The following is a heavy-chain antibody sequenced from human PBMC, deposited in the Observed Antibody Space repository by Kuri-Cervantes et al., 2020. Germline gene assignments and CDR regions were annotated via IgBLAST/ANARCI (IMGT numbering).Heavy chain of an antibody. CDR1: GGTFSSYA. D-gene: IGHD6-19*01. V-gene: IGHV1-69*05. CDR3: ARSEDSSGCLLDY. J-gene: IGHJ4*02. Sequence: SVKESCKASGGTFSSYALSWVRQAPGQGLEWMGGIIPIFGTANYAQKFQGRVTITTDDSTRTAYMELSSLRSEDTAVYYCARSEDSSGCLLDYWGQGTLVTVSS. CDR2: IIPIFGTA.